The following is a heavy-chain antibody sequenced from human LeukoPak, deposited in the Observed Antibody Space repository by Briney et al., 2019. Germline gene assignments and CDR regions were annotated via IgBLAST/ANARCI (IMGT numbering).Heavy chain of an antibody. CDR1: GSTFSTYG. D-gene: IGHD1-7*01. CDR3: AKDLMALPGLDYFDY. CDR2: ISEDGRNE. V-gene: IGHV3-30*18. Sequence: GGSLRLSCAASGSTFSTYGMHWVRQAPGKGLEWVALISEDGRNEKYADSVKGRFTISRDNSENILYLQMNSLRGDDTGVYFCAKDLMALPGLDYFDYWGQGTLVTVSS. J-gene: IGHJ4*02.